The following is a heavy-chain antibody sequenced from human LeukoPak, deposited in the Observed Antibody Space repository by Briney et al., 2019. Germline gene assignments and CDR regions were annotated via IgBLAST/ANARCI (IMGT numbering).Heavy chain of an antibody. J-gene: IGHJ5*02. Sequence: EASVKVSCKASGYTFTSYGISWVRQAPGQGLEWMGWISAYNGNTNYAQKLQGRVTMTTDTSTSTAYMELRSLRSDDTAVYYCARVDIVVVVAAGGFDPWGQGTLVTVSS. CDR3: ARVDIVVVVAAGGFDP. D-gene: IGHD2-15*01. CDR2: ISAYNGNT. V-gene: IGHV1-18*01. CDR1: GYTFTSYG.